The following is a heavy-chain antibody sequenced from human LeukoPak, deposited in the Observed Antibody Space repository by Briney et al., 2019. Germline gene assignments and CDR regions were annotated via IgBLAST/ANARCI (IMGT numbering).Heavy chain of an antibody. J-gene: IGHJ5*02. CDR3: ARVDNWNYSYWFDP. Sequence: RASVKVSCKASGYTFTGYYMHWVRQAPGQGLEWMGWINPNSGGTNYAQKFQGRVTMTRDTSISTAYMELSRLRSDDTAVYYCARVDNWNYSYWFDPWGQGTLVTVSS. CDR1: GYTFTGYY. CDR2: INPNSGGT. D-gene: IGHD1-7*01. V-gene: IGHV1-2*02.